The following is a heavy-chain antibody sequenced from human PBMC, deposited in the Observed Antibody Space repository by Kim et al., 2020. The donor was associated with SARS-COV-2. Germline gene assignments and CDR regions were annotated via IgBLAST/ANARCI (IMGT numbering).Heavy chain of an antibody. V-gene: IGHV1-46*01. CDR2: INPSGGST. J-gene: IGHJ6*02. CDR1: GYTFTSYY. CDR3: ARASGITMIVVVTAYGMDV. Sequence: SVKVSCKASGYTFTSYYMHWVRQAPGQGLEWMGIINPSGGSTSYAQKVQGRVTMTRDTSTSTVYMELSSLRSEDTAWYYCARASGITMIVVVTAYGMDVWGQGTTVTVSS. D-gene: IGHD3-22*01.